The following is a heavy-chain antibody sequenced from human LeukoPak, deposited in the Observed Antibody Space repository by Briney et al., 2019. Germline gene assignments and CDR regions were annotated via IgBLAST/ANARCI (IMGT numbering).Heavy chain of an antibody. Sequence: GASVKVSCKASGYTFTGYYMHWVRQAPGQGLEWMGWINPNSGGTNYAQKFQGRVTMTRDTSISTAYMELSRLRSDDTAVYYCARPPGYCSSTSCYNNAFDIWGQGTMVTVSS. CDR3: ARPPGYCSSTSCYNNAFDI. V-gene: IGHV1-2*02. D-gene: IGHD2-2*02. CDR2: INPNSGGT. CDR1: GYTFTGYY. J-gene: IGHJ3*02.